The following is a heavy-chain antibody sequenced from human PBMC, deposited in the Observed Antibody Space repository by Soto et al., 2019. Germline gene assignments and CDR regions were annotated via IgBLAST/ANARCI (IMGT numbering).Heavy chain of an antibody. CDR2: ISSSSSYI. CDR1: GFTFSSYS. J-gene: IGHJ6*02. V-gene: IGHV3-21*01. CDR3: ARVRDKAHGMDV. Sequence: EVQLVESGGGLVKPGGSLRLSCAASGFTFSSYSMNWVRQAPGKGLEWVSSISSSSSYIYYADSVKGRFTISRDNAKNSLDLQMNSLRAEDTAVYYCARVRDKAHGMDVWGQGTTVTVSS.